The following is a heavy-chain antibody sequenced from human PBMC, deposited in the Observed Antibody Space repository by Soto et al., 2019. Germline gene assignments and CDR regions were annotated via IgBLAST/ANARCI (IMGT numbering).Heavy chain of an antibody. CDR1: GGIFSSYA. J-gene: IGHJ2*01. Sequence: QVQLVPSGAEVKKPGSSVKVSCKVSGGIFSSYAIGWVRQAPGQGLEWMAGIIPITGTTNHAQKFQVRVTVTADESTTTVYMELSRLTAEDTAVYYCAREYSSSSQYLYFDVWVRGTLGTVSS. CDR3: AREYSSSSQYLYFDV. V-gene: IGHV1-69*01. D-gene: IGHD6-6*01. CDR2: IIPITGTT.